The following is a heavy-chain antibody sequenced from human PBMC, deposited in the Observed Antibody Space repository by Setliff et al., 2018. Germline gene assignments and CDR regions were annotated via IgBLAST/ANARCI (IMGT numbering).Heavy chain of an antibody. CDR3: AKVLDTTGYYYFDF. CDR1: GFTFSSYA. Sequence: PGGSLRLSCAASGFTFSSYAMHWVRQAPGKGLEWVALISWDGTKTSYADSVRGRFTISRDGSKSTLYLDMSSLRSEDTAVYYCAKVLDTTGYYYFDFWGQGTLVTVSS. V-gene: IGHV3-30*04. D-gene: IGHD3-22*01. J-gene: IGHJ4*02. CDR2: ISWDGTKT.